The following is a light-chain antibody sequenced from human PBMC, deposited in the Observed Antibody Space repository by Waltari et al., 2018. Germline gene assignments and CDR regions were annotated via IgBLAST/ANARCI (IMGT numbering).Light chain of an antibody. CDR3: FSYASSATSVV. V-gene: IGLV2-23*02. CDR1: NSDVGSFNL. J-gene: IGLJ2*01. Sequence: QSALTQPASVSGSPGQSVTISCTGTNSDVGSFNLFSWYQQHPGKAPNLMIYAVNTRPPGVSNRFSGSKSGNTASLTVSEVQAEDEAEYYCFSYASSATSVVFGGGTKLTVV. CDR2: AVN.